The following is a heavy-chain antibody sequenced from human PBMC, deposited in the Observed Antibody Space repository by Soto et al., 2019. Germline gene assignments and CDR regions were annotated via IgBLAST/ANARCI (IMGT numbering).Heavy chain of an antibody. D-gene: IGHD2-15*01. V-gene: IGHV3-23*01. J-gene: IGHJ4*02. CDR3: AKDLRYCSGGSCYSQYYFAY. Sequence: GGSLRLSCAASGFTFSSYSMSWVRQAPGKGLEWVSAISGSGGSTYYADSVKGRFTISRDNSKNTLYLQMNSLRAEDTAVYYCAKDLRYCSGGSCYSQYYFAYWGQGTLVTVSS. CDR1: GFTFSSYS. CDR2: ISGSGGST.